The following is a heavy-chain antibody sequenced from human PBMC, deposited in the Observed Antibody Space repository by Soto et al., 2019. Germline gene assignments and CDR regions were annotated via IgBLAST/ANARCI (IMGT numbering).Heavy chain of an antibody. CDR2: IYHSGST. CDR3: ASQDYSSSTDASFRVNGYFDL. J-gene: IGHJ2*01. V-gene: IGHV4-4*02. Sequence: QMQLQESGPGLVKPSGTLSLTCGVSGGSISSSKWWTWVRQPPGKGPGWIGEIYHSGSTNYNPSPTSRVTISLDKSKNQFSLTLTSVTAADTAVYYCASQDYSSSTDASFRVNGYFDLWGRGILVTVSS. D-gene: IGHD6-6*01. CDR1: GGSISSSKW.